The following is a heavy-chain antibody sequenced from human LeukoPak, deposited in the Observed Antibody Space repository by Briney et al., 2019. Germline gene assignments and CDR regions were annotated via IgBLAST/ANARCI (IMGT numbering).Heavy chain of an antibody. Sequence: GGSLRLSCAASGFTFSNAWMSWVRQAPGKGLEWVGRIKGKTDGGTTDYAAPVKGRFTISRDDSKNTLYLQMNSLKTGDTAVYYCTPCITMVRGVIITQSLGYWGQGTLVTVSS. V-gene: IGHV3-15*01. CDR2: IKGKTDGGTT. CDR1: GFTFSNAW. CDR3: TPCITMVRGVIITQSLGY. J-gene: IGHJ4*02. D-gene: IGHD3-10*01.